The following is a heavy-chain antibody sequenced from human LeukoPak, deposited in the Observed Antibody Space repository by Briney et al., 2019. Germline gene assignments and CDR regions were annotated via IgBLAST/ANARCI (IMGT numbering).Heavy chain of an antibody. CDR3: ARDPKYYYDSSGYYYYYYYMDV. D-gene: IGHD3-22*01. J-gene: IGHJ6*03. CDR1: GYTFTGYY. CDR2: INPNSGGT. Sequence: ASVKVSCKASGYTFTGYYMHWVRQAPGQGLEWMGWINPNSGGTNYAQKFQGRVTMTRDTSISTAYMELSRLRSDDTAVYYCARDPKYYYDSSGYYYYYYYMDVWGKGTTVTVSS. V-gene: IGHV1-2*02.